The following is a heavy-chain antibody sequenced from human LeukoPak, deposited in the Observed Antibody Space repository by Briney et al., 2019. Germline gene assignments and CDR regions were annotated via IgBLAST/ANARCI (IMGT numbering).Heavy chain of an antibody. J-gene: IGHJ3*02. V-gene: IGHV1-69*13. CDR3: ARCITCASDDAFDI. CDR1: GGTFSSYA. CDR2: IIPIFGTA. Sequence: GASVKVSCKASGGTFSSYAISRVRQAPGQGLEWMGGIIPIFGTANYAQKFQGRVTITADESTSTAYMELSSLRSEDTAVYYCARCITCASDDAFDIWGQGTMVTVSS. D-gene: IGHD3-10*01.